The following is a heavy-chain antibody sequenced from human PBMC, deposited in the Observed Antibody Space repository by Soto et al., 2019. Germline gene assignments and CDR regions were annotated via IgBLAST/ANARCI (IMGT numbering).Heavy chain of an antibody. Sequence: QVQLVESGGGLVKPGGSLRLSCAASGFTFSDYYMSWIRQAPGKGLEWVSYISSSGSTIYYADSVKGRFTISRDNAKNSLSLQMSRLRAEDTAGYYCARPTVTPQSGMDVWGQGTTVTVSS. J-gene: IGHJ6*02. CDR2: ISSSGSTI. V-gene: IGHV3-11*01. D-gene: IGHD4-17*01. CDR1: GFTFSDYY. CDR3: ARPTVTPQSGMDV.